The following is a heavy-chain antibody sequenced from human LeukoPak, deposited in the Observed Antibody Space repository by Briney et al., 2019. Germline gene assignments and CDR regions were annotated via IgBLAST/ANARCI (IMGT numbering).Heavy chain of an antibody. CDR1: GFTVSSNY. J-gene: IGHJ3*02. CDR3: AREYYDNSGGEDAFDI. D-gene: IGHD3-22*01. V-gene: IGHV3-53*01. Sequence: PGGSLRLSCAASGFTVSSNYMNWVRQAPGKGLEWVSVIYSGGSTFYADSVEGRFTISRDNSNNTLYLQMNGLRAEDTAMYYCAREYYDNSGGEDAFDIWGPGTMVTVSS. CDR2: IYSGGST.